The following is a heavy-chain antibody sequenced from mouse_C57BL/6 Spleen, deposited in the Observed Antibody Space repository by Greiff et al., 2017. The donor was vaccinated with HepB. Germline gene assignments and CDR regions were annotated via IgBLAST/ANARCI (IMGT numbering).Heavy chain of an antibody. J-gene: IGHJ4*01. Sequence: EVNLVESGGGLVKPGGSLKLSCAASGFTFSSYAMSWVRQTPEKRLEWVATISDGGSYTYYPDNVKGRFTISRDNAKNNLYLQMSHLKSEDTAMYYCARDGGDAMDYWGQGTSVTVSS. CDR3: ARDGGDAMDY. V-gene: IGHV5-4*01. CDR2: ISDGGSYT. CDR1: GFTFSSYA.